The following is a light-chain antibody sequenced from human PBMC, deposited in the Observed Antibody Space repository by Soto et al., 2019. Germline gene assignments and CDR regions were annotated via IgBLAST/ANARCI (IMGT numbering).Light chain of an antibody. CDR3: QHYNTYPWT. J-gene: IGKJ1*01. Sequence: DIQMTQSPSTLSTSVGDTVTITCRASQSVHSWLAWYQQKPGKAPKLLIYKASSLESGVPSRFRGSGSGTEFTLTINNLQPDDFATYFCQHYNTYPWTFGQGTKVEIK. V-gene: IGKV1-5*03. CDR1: QSVHSW. CDR2: KAS.